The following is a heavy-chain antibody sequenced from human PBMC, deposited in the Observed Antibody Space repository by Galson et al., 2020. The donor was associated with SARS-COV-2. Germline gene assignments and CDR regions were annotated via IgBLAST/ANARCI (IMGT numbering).Heavy chain of an antibody. CDR3: ARLRLDCSGGSGYNWFDP. D-gene: IGHD2-15*01. Sequence: SETLSLTCTVSGGSISSSSYYWGWIRQPPGKGLEWIGSIYYSGSTYYNPSLKSRVTISVDTSKNQFSLKLSSVTAADTAVYYCARLRLDCSGGSGYNWFDPWGQGTLVTVSS. V-gene: IGHV4-39*01. CDR2: IYYSGST. CDR1: GGSISSSSYY. J-gene: IGHJ5*02.